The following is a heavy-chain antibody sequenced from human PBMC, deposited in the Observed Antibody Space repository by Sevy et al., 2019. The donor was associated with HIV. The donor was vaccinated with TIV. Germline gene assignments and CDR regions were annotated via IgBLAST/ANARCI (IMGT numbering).Heavy chain of an antibody. CDR1: GFTFSSYA. V-gene: IGHV3-30-3*01. CDR2: ISYDGSNK. J-gene: IGHJ5*02. CDR3: ARRITIFGVGNWFDP. Sequence: GGSLRLSCAASGFTFSSYAMHWVRQAPGKGLEWVAVISYDGSNKYYADSVKGRFTISRDNSKNTRYLQMNSLRAEDTAVYYCARRITIFGVGNWFDPWGQGTLVTVSS. D-gene: IGHD3-3*01.